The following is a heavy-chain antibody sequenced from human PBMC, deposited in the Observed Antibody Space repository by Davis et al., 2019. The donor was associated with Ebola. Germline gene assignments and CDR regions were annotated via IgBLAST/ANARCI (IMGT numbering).Heavy chain of an antibody. D-gene: IGHD2-2*02. V-gene: IGHV4-59*13. CDR3: AGGYCSSTSCYTGLEY. CDR1: GESIDDYY. J-gene: IGHJ4*02. Sequence: SETLSLTCTVSGESIDDYYWSWIRQFPGKGLEWIGYIYNSGSTNYNPSLKSRVTISVDTSKNQFSLKLSSVTAADTAVYYCAGGYCSSTSCYTGLEYWGQGTLVTVSS. CDR2: IYNSGST.